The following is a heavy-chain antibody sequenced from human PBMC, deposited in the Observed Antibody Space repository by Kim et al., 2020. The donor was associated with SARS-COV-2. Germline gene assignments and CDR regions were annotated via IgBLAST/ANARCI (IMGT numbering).Heavy chain of an antibody. CDR3: ARDRIGHCSSTSCSLHFDY. Sequence: SETLSLTCTVSGGSISSHSWSWIRQPPGKGLEWIGYTYYSGSTNYNPSLKSRVTISVDTSKNQFSLKLSSVTAADGAVYYCARDRIGHCSSTSCSLHFDYWGQGTLVTGSS. CDR1: GGSISSHS. CDR2: TYYSGST. D-gene: IGHD2-2*01. V-gene: IGHV4-59*11. J-gene: IGHJ4*02.